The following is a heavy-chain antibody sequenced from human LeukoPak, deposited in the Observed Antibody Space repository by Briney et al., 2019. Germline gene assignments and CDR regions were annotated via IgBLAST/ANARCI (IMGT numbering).Heavy chain of an antibody. J-gene: IGHJ4*02. V-gene: IGHV1-69*05. CDR2: IIPIFGTA. Sequence: SVKVSCKASGGTFSSYAISWVRQAPGQGLEWMGGIIPIFGTANYAQKFQGRVTITTDESTSTAYMELSSLRSEDTAVYYCARDLGSGSYYMTYYFDYWGQGTLVTVSS. CDR1: GGTFSSYA. D-gene: IGHD3-10*01. CDR3: ARDLGSGSYYMTYYFDY.